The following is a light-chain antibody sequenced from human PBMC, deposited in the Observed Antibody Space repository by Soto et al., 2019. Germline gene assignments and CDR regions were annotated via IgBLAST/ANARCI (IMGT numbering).Light chain of an antibody. CDR1: QSLSSSY. CDR2: GAS. CDR3: HHYESSPTSHT. J-gene: IGKJ2*01. V-gene: IGKV3-20*01. Sequence: EIVLTQSPGTLSLSPGERATLSCRASQSLSSSYLAWYQQKPGQAPRLLIYGASSSATGIPDKFSGSGSGTDFTLTISRLQPDDFAVYYCHHYESSPTSHTFSQRTKLELQ.